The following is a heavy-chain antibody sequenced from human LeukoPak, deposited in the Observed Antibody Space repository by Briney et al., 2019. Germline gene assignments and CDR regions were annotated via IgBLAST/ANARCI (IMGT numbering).Heavy chain of an antibody. J-gene: IGHJ4*02. CDR3: ARVGTGTAMVWPFDY. Sequence: GGSLRLSCGASGFTFSSYWMHWVRQAPGKGLVWVSRINSDGSSTSYADSVKGRFTISRDNAKNTLYLQMNSLRAEDTAVYYCARVGTGTAMVWPFDYWGQGTLVTVSS. CDR1: GFTFSSYW. D-gene: IGHD5-18*01. V-gene: IGHV3-74*01. CDR2: INSDGSST.